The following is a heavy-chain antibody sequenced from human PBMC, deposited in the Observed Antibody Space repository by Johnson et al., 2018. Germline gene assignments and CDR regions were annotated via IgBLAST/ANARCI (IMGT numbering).Heavy chain of an antibody. CDR1: GFTFSSYN. CDR3: ARAYDSSGYYLSGVYYNYGMDV. Sequence: VQLLESGGGLVKPGGSLRLSCAASGFTFSSYNMNWVRQAPGKGLEWVSSISGSSSSIYYADSLKGRFTIPRDNAKNSLYLQMNSLRAEDTAVYYCARAYDSSGYYLSGVYYNYGMDVWGQGTTVTVSS. CDR2: ISGSSSSI. D-gene: IGHD3-22*01. V-gene: IGHV3-21*01. J-gene: IGHJ6*02.